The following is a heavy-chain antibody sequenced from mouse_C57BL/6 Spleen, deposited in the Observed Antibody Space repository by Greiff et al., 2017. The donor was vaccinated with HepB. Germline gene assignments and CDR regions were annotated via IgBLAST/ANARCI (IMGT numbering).Heavy chain of an antibody. CDR3: ARLTTAPMDY. V-gene: IGHV1-69*01. CDR1: GYTFTSYW. Sequence: QQSCKASGYTFTSYWMHWVKQRPGQGLEWIGEIDPSDSYTNYNQKFKGKSTLTVDKSSSTAYMQLSSLTSEDSAVYYCARLTTAPMDYWGQGTSVTVSS. CDR2: IDPSDSYT. D-gene: IGHD1-2*01. J-gene: IGHJ4*01.